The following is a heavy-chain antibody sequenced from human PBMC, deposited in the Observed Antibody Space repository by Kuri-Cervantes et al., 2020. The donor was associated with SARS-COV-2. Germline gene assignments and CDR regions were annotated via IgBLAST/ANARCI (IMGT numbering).Heavy chain of an antibody. V-gene: IGHV3-21*01. CDR3: ARDDTYYYDSDDAFDI. D-gene: IGHD3-22*01. CDR2: ISSSSSYI. CDR1: GFTFSSYS. Sequence: GESLMISCAASGFTFSSYSMNWVRKAPGKGLEWVSSISSSSSYIYYADSVKGRFTISRDNAKNSLYLQMNSLRAEDTAVYYCARDDTYYYDSDDAFDIWGQGTRVTVSS. J-gene: IGHJ3*02.